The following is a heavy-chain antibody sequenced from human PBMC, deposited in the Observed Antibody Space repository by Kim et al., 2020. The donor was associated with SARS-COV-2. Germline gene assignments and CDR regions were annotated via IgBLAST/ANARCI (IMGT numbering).Heavy chain of an antibody. CDR3: ARHGYSGYDFSWSGWYLGGVSGFAY. V-gene: IGHV1-8*01. Sequence: ASVKVSCKASGYTFTSYDINWVRQATGQGLEWMGWMNPNSGNTGYAQKFQGRVTMTRNTSISTAYMELSSLRSEDTAVYYCARHGYSGYDFSWSGWYLGGVSGFAYWGQGTLVTVSS. J-gene: IGHJ4*02. CDR2: MNPNSGNT. D-gene: IGHD5-12*01. CDR1: GYTFTSYD.